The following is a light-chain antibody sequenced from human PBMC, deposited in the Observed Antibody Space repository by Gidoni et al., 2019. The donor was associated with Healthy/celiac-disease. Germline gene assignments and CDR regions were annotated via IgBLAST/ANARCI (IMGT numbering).Light chain of an antibody. V-gene: IGLV3-21*02. Sequence: SYVLTQPPSVSVAPGPTARITCGGNNIGSKSVHWYQQKPGQAPVLVVYDVSDRPSGIPERFSGSNSGNTATLTISRVEAGDEADYYCQVWDSSSDHYVVFGGGTKLTVL. J-gene: IGLJ2*01. CDR2: DVS. CDR1: NIGSKS. CDR3: QVWDSSSDHYVV.